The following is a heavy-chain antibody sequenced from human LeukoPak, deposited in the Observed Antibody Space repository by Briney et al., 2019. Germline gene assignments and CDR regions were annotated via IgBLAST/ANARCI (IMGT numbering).Heavy chain of an antibody. J-gene: IGHJ5*02. D-gene: IGHD2-15*01. V-gene: IGHV4-34*01. Sequence: SETLSLTCAVYGGSFSGYYWSWIRQPPGKGLEWIGEINHSGSTNYNPSLKSRVTISVDTSKNQFSLKLSSVTAADTAVYYCARAGLGYCSGGSCYWLDPWGQGTLVTVSS. CDR1: GGSFSGYY. CDR3: ARAGLGYCSGGSCYWLDP. CDR2: INHSGST.